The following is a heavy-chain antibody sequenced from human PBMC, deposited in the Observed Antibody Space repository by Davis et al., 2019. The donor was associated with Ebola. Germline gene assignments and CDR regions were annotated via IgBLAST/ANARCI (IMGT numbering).Heavy chain of an antibody. Sequence: SLKISCSASGFTFHEHAMHWVRQVPGQGLEWVSGFMWDGSKIGYADSVKGRFTISRDSAKNCLYLQMDSLRTEDTALYYCGKDFTPGGLDSWGQGTLVTVSS. J-gene: IGHJ4*02. D-gene: IGHD2-15*01. CDR1: GFTFHEHA. CDR2: FMWDGSKI. V-gene: IGHV3-9*01. CDR3: GKDFTPGGLDS.